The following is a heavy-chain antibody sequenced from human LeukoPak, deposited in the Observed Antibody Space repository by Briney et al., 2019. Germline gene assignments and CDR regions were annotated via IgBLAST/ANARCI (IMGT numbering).Heavy chain of an antibody. D-gene: IGHD5-18*01. CDR2: IYHSGST. V-gene: IGHV4-39*07. CDR3: ARAGYSYGYPFDY. J-gene: IGHJ4*02. CDR1: GGSISSSSYY. Sequence: PSETLSLTCTVSGGSISSSSYYWGWIRQPPGKGLEWIGYIYHSGSTYYNPSLKSRVTISVDRSKNQFSLKLSSVTAADTAVYYCARAGYSYGYPFDYWGQGTLVTVSS.